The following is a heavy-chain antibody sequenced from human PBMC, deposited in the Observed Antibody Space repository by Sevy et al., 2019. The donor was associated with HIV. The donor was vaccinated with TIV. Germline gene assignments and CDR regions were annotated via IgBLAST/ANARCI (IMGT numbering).Heavy chain of an antibody. CDR3: ARSVAALDFWYFDL. J-gene: IGHJ2*01. V-gene: IGHV6-1*01. D-gene: IGHD6-19*01. CDR2: TYYKSKWYS. CDR1: GDSVSSNNAA. Sequence: QSQTLSLTCAISGDSVSSNNAAWNWIRQSPSRGLEWLGRTYYKSKWYSHYAVSVKSRMTINPDTSKNQFSLQLNSVTPEETAVYYCARSVAALDFWYFDLWGRGTLVTVSS.